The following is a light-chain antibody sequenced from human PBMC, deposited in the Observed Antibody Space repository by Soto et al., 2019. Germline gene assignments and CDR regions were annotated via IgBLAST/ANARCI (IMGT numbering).Light chain of an antibody. CDR2: KAS. CDR1: QSISSW. Sequence: DIQMTQSPSTLSASVGDRVTITCRASQSISSWLAWYQQKPGKAPKLLIYKASSLESGVPSRFSGSGSGTEFTLIISRLQHDDFASYYFQQYNSYPWTFGQGTKVEIK. J-gene: IGKJ1*01. V-gene: IGKV1-5*03. CDR3: QQYNSYPWT.